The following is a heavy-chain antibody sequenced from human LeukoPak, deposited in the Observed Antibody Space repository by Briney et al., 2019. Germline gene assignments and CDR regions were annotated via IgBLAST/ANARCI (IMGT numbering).Heavy chain of an antibody. CDR1: GFTFNTYG. CDR2: ISYDGRSK. Sequence: GGSLRLSCAASGFTFNTYGMHWVPQAPGKGLEWVGVISYDGRSKCYADSVKGRFTISRDNSKNTLSLQMNGLRAEDTAVYYCAKVSTANYCSSSTCYPDCWGQGTLVTVSS. D-gene: IGHD2-2*01. J-gene: IGHJ4*02. CDR3: AKVSTANYCSSSTCYPDC. V-gene: IGHV3-30*18.